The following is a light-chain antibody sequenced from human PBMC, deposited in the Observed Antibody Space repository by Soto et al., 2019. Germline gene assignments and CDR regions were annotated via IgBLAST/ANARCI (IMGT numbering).Light chain of an antibody. CDR1: QRLNTR. V-gene: IGKV1-5*01. CDR2: DAS. CDR3: QQYKSYST. J-gene: IGKJ1*01. Sequence: DIQLTQSPSTLSASVGDRVTLTCRASQRLNTRLAWYQQRPGKAPKLLIYDASTLESGVPSRFSGGGSGTEFTLTINNLQPDDLATYICQQYKSYSTFGLGTKVEIK.